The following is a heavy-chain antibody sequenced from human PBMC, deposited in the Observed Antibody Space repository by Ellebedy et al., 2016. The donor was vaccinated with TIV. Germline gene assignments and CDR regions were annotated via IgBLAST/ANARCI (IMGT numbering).Heavy chain of an antibody. D-gene: IGHD3/OR15-3a*01. CDR2: ISWNSGST. Sequence: SLKISXAASGFSFDDYAMHWVRQAPGKGLEWVSGISWNSGSTGYADSVKGRFTISSDNAKDSLYLQMDSLRAEDTALYYCAKDLDVWTTYYYYYAMDVWGQGTPVTVSS. J-gene: IGHJ6*02. CDR1: GFSFDDYA. V-gene: IGHV3-9*01. CDR3: AKDLDVWTTYYYYYAMDV.